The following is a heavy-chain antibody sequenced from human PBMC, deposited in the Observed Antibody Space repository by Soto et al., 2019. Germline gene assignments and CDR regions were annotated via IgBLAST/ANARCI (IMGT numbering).Heavy chain of an antibody. CDR3: AREGGSSWHRNFDY. CDR1: GYSISSGYY. Sequence: SETLSLTCAVSGYSISSGYYWGWIRQPPGKGLEWIGSIYHSGSTYYNPSLKSRVTISVDTSKNQFSLKLSSVTAADTAVYYCAREGGSSWHRNFDYWGQGXLVTVYS. D-gene: IGHD6-13*01. J-gene: IGHJ4*02. CDR2: IYHSGST. V-gene: IGHV4-38-2*02.